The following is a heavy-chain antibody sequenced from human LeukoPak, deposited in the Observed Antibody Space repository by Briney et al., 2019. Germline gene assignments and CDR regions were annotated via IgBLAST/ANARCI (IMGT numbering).Heavy chain of an antibody. CDR2: INSDGSST. CDR1: GFTFSSYW. J-gene: IGHJ6*02. Sequence: PGGSLRLSCAASGFTFSSYWMHWVRQAPGKGLVWVSRINSDGSSTSYADSVKGRFTISRDNAKNTLYLQMNSLRAEDTAVYHCARDMRLRPYTFYYYYGMDVWGQGTTVTVSS. V-gene: IGHV3-74*01. CDR3: ARDMRLRPYTFYYYYGMDV. D-gene: IGHD5-12*01.